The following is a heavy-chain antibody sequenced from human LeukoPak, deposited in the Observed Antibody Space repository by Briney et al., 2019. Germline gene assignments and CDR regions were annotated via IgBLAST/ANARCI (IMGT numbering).Heavy chain of an antibody. J-gene: IGHJ3*02. CDR2: ISSSGSTI. V-gene: IGHV3-11*04. D-gene: IGHD3-22*01. Sequence: PGGSLRLSCAASGFTFSDYYISWIRQAPGKGLGWVSYISSSGSTIYYTDFVKGPFTISRDNAKNSMHLQMNRVRVEDTAVYYCGRVRSGYYHDAFDIWGQGTMVTVSS. CDR3: GRVRSGYYHDAFDI. CDR1: GFTFSDYY.